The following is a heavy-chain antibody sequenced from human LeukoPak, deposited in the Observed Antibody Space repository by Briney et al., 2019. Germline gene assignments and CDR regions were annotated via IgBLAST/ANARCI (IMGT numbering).Heavy chain of an antibody. V-gene: IGHV3-23*01. J-gene: IGHJ4*02. D-gene: IGHD3-9*01. CDR3: AGTGSLRYFDWLLYHFDY. CDR2: ISGSGGST. CDR1: GFTFSSYA. Sequence: PGGSLRLSCAAFGFTFSSYAMSWVRQAPGKGLEWVSAISGSGGSTYYADSVKGRFTISRDNSKNTLYLQMNSLRAEDTAVYYCAGTGSLRYFDWLLYHFDYWGQGTLVTVSS.